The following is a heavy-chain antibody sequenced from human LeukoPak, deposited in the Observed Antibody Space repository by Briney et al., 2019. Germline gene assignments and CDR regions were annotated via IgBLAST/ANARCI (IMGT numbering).Heavy chain of an antibody. CDR1: GFTFSSYA. Sequence: GGSLRLSCAASGFTFSSYAMHWVRQAPGKGLEWVAVIWYDGSNKYYADSVKGRFTISRDNSKNTLYLQMNSLRAEDTAVYYCAGEKYCSSTSCYGGMDVWGQGTTVTVSS. V-gene: IGHV3-33*08. J-gene: IGHJ6*02. D-gene: IGHD2-2*01. CDR2: IWYDGSNK. CDR3: AGEKYCSSTSCYGGMDV.